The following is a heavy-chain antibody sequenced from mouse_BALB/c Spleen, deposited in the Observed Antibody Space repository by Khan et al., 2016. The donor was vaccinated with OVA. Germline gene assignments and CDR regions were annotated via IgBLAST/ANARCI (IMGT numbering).Heavy chain of an antibody. CDR3: ARVYGGDFDY. CDR2: INYSGNT. D-gene: IGHD1-1*01. CDR1: GYSITSDYA. Sequence: VQLKESGPGLVKPSQSLSLTCTVTGYSITSDYAWNWIRQFPGNKLEWMGFINYSGNTKYNPSLKSRISITRDTSENQFFLQLNSVTTEDTATYYCARVYGGDFDYWGQGTTRTVSS. V-gene: IGHV3-2*02. J-gene: IGHJ2*01.